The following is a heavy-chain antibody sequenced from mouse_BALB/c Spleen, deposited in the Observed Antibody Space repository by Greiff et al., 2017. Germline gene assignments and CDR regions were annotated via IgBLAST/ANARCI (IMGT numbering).Heavy chain of an antibody. Sequence: EVQLQQSGPELVKTGASVKMSCKASGYTFTSYWMHWVKQRPGQGLEWIGAIYPGNSDTSYNQKFKGKAKLTAVTSTSTAYMELSSLTNEDSAVYYCTREETTVVARRDYYAMDYWGQGTSVTVSS. CDR1: GYTFTSYW. CDR3: TREETTVVARRDYYAMDY. D-gene: IGHD1-1*01. V-gene: IGHV1-5*01. J-gene: IGHJ4*01. CDR2: IYPGNSDT.